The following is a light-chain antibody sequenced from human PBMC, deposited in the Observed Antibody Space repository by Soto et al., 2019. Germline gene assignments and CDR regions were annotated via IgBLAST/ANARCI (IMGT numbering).Light chain of an antibody. V-gene: IGKV1-39*01. J-gene: IGKJ2*01. CDR1: QTISSF. CDR3: QQTYTSPYT. CDR2: AAS. Sequence: DIQMTQSPSALSASVGDRVTITCRASQTISSFLNWYQQKPGKAPKLLIYAASSLQSGVPSRFSGSGSETDFTLTISSLQPDDFATYYCQQTYTSPYTFGRGTKLEIK.